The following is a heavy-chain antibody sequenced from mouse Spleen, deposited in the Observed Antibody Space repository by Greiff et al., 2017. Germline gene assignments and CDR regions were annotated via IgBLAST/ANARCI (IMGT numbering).Heavy chain of an antibody. J-gene: IGHJ2*01. V-gene: IGHV5-9-2*01. CDR2: ISGGGSYT. Sequence: EVQGVESGGGLVKPGGSLKLSCAASGFTFSSYGMSWVRQTPEKRLEWVATISGGGSYTYYPDSVKGRFTISRDNAKNNLYLQMSSLRSEDTALYYCARRDGSSSYYFDYWGQGTTLTVSS. CDR3: ARRDGSSSYYFDY. CDR1: GFTFSSYG. D-gene: IGHD1-1*01.